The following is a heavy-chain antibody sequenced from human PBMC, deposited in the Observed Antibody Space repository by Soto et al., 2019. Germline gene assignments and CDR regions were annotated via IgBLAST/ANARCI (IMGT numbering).Heavy chain of an antibody. J-gene: IGHJ4*02. D-gene: IGHD6-13*01. CDR1: GFTFSSYA. CDR2: ISGSGGST. Sequence: EVQLLESGGGLVQPGGSLRLSCAASGFTFSSYAMSWVRQAPGKGLEWVSAISGSGGSTYYADSVKGRFTISRDNSKNTLYLQMNSLRAEDTAVYYCAKGVPRTHSSSWLTLGYWGQGTLVTVSS. CDR3: AKGVPRTHSSSWLTLGY. V-gene: IGHV3-23*01.